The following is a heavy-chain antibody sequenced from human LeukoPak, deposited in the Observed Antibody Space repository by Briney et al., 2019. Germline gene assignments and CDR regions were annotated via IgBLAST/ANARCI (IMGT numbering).Heavy chain of an antibody. J-gene: IGHJ4*02. CDR3: ARTALRGGDFDY. CDR2: IYTSGST. Sequence: SETLSFTCTVSGGSISSYYWSWIRQPAGKGLEWIGRIYTSGSTNYNPSLKSRVTMSVDTSKNQFSLKLSSVTAADTAVYYCARTALRGGDFDYWGQGTLVTVSS. V-gene: IGHV4-4*07. D-gene: IGHD3-16*01. CDR1: GGSISSYY.